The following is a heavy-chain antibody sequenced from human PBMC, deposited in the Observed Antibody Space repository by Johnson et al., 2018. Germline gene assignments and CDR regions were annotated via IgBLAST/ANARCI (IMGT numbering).Heavy chain of an antibody. CDR1: GYTFTTYG. J-gene: IGHJ1*01. CDR3: AREGQSGGGSEGYIYFLH. V-gene: IGHV1-18*01. CDR2: ISAYYGST. Sequence: QVQLGQCGAEVKKPRASVKVSCKASGYTFTTYGISWVRQAPGQGLEWMGWISAYYGSTNYAQKFQDRVTMTRDTSTSTVYMELRSLRSDDTAVYYCAREGQSGGGSEGYIYFLHWGQGTLVTVSS. D-gene: IGHD2-15*01.